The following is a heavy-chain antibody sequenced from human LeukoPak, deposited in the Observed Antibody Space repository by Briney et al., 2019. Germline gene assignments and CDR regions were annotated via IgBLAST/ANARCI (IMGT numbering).Heavy chain of an antibody. V-gene: IGHV4-59*01. CDR1: GGSISSYY. J-gene: IGHJ4*02. D-gene: IGHD3-10*01. CDR3: ARGVRGEELPDDY. CDR2: IYYSGST. Sequence: SETLSLTCTVSGGSISSYYRSWIRQPPGKGLEWIGYIYYSGSTNYNPSLKSRVTISVDTSKNQFSLKLSSVTAADTAVYYCARGVRGEELPDDYWGQGTLVTVSS.